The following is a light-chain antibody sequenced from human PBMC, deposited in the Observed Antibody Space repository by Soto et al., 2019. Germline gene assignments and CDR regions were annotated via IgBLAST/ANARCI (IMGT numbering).Light chain of an antibody. CDR1: SSDVGSDYL. CDR2: EGT. J-gene: IGLJ3*02. Sequence: QSALTQPASVSGSPGQSITISCTGTSSDVGSDYLVSWYQQHPGTAPKLIIYEGTKRPSGVSDRFSGSRSGNTASLTISGLQTADEGDYFCCSYGDFRTSWVFGGGTKVTVL. V-gene: IGLV2-23*01. CDR3: CSYGDFRTSWV.